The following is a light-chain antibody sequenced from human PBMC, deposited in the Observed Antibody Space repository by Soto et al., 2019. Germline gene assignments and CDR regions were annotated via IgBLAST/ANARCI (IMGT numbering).Light chain of an antibody. J-gene: IGKJ2*01. CDR2: GAS. V-gene: IGKV3-20*01. CDR1: ANVASNY. CDR3: HLYGSSRFMFS. Sequence: EIVLTQSPGTLSVSPGETATVSCRASANVASNYLAWYPHKPGQAPRLLIYGASSRATGIPDRFSGSGSGTDLTLTISRLEPEDFAVYYCHLYGSSRFMFSFGQGTKMETK.